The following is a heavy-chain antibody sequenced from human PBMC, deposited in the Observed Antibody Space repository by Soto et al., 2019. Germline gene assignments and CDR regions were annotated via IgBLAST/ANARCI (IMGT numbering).Heavy chain of an antibody. Sequence: SETLSLTYISSGLSISRSTYYWGWIRQPPGKGLEWIGSFYYSGSTYYNPSLKSRVTISVDASKNQFSLRLSSVTAADTAVYYCATRSDYSYGFSFDYWGQGTLVTVSS. J-gene: IGHJ4*02. CDR3: ATRSDYSYGFSFDY. D-gene: IGHD5-18*01. V-gene: IGHV4-39*01. CDR1: GLSISRSTYY. CDR2: FYYSGST.